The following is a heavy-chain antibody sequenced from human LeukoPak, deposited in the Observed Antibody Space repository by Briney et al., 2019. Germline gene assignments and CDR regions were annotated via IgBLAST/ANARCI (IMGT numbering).Heavy chain of an antibody. CDR2: INPSGGST. CDR1: GYTFTSYY. D-gene: IGHD3-10*01. J-gene: IGHJ4*02. Sequence: ASVKVSCKASGYTFTSYYMHWVRQAPGQGLEWMGIINPSGGSTSYAQKFQGRATMTRDTSTSTVYMELSSLRSEDTAVYYCASLGGPYYFDYWGQGTLVTVSP. V-gene: IGHV1-46*01. CDR3: ASLGGPYYFDY.